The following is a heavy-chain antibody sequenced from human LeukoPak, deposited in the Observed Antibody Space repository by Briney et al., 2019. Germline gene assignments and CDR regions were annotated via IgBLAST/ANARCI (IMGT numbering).Heavy chain of an antibody. V-gene: IGHV4-4*07. CDR3: AITYYYDSSGFADPFDY. CDR2: IYTSGST. CDR1: GGSISSYC. D-gene: IGHD3-22*01. J-gene: IGHJ4*02. Sequence: SETLSLTCTVSGGSISSYCWSWIRQPAGKGLERIGRIYTSGSTNYNPSLKSRVSMSVDTSKNQFSLKLSSVTAADTAVYYCAITYYYDSSGFADPFDYWGQGTLVTVSS.